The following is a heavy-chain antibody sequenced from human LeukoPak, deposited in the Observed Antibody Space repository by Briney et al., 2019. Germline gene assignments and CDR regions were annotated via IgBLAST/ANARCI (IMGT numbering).Heavy chain of an antibody. Sequence: SGTLSLTCTVSGGSISSYYWSWIRQPPGKGLEGIGYIYTSGSTNYNPSLKSRVTISVDTSKNPFSLKLSSVTAADTAVYYYARLYGDYAWYFDLWGRGTLVTVSS. CDR2: IYTSGST. V-gene: IGHV4-4*09. CDR1: GGSISSYY. D-gene: IGHD4-17*01. CDR3: ARLYGDYAWYFDL. J-gene: IGHJ2*01.